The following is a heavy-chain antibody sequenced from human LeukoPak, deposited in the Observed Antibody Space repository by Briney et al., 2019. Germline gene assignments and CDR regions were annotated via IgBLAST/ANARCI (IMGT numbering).Heavy chain of an antibody. D-gene: IGHD3-22*01. CDR1: GFSLSTSGVG. V-gene: IGHV2-5*02. Sequence: SGPTLVKPTQTLTLTCTFSGFSLSTSGVGVGWIRQPPGKALERLALIYWDDDKRYSPSLKSRLTITKDTSKNQVVLTMTNMDPVDAATYYCAHLYYYDSSGYLRSFDYWGQGTLVTVSS. CDR2: IYWDDDK. CDR3: AHLYYYDSSGYLRSFDY. J-gene: IGHJ4*02.